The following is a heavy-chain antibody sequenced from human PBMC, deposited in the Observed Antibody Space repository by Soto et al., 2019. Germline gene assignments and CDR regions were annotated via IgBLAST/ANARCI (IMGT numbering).Heavy chain of an antibody. J-gene: IGHJ5*02. D-gene: IGHD2-15*01. CDR1: GGTFSSYA. Sequence: QVQLVQSGAEVKKPGASVKVSCKASGGTFSSYAISWVRQAPGQGLEWMGGVIPIFGTANYAQKLQGRVTITADESTSPACMELSSLGAEDKAVYYCARGSDRRWELPGANTWGQGTLVTVSS. V-gene: IGHV1-69*01. CDR2: VIPIFGTA. CDR3: ARGSDRRWELPGANT.